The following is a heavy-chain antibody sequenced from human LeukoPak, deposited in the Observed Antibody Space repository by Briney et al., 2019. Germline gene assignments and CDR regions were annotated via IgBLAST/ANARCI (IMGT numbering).Heavy chain of an antibody. CDR1: GFTFSNYA. CDR2: ISGSGDST. V-gene: IGHV3-23*01. J-gene: IGHJ3*02. Sequence: GESLRLSCAASGFTFSNYAMRWVRQAPGKGLEWVSGISGSGDSTYYADSVKGRFTISRDNSKNTLYLQMNSLRAEDTAVYYCAKLRHYYDSSGYFDAFDIWGQGTMVTVSS. CDR3: AKLRHYYDSSGYFDAFDI. D-gene: IGHD3-22*01.